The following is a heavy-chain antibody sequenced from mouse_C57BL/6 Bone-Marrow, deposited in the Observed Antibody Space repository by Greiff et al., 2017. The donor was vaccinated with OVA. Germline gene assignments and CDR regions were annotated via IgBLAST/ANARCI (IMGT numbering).Heavy chain of an antibody. D-gene: IGHD2-2*01. J-gene: IGHJ2*01. CDR1: GYTFTSYW. CDR2: IYPGSGST. V-gene: IGHV1-55*01. Sequence: QVQLQQSGAELVKPGASVKMSCKASGYTFTSYWITWVKQRPGQGLEWIGDIYPGSGSTNYNQKFKDKATLTADKSSSTAYMQLSSLTYEDSAVYYCARIGWLRPYYFDYWGQGTTLTVSS. CDR3: ARIGWLRPYYFDY.